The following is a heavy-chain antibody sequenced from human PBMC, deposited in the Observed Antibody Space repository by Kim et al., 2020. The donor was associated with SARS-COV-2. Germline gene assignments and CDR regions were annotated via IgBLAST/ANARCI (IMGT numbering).Heavy chain of an antibody. Sequence: SQTLSLTCAISGDSVSSNSAAWNWIRQSPSRGLEGLGRTYYRSKWDNDYAVSVKSRITINPDTSKNQFSLQLNSVTPEDTAVYYCARDFRVRAPRGVVTALNAFDIWGQGTMVTVSS. D-gene: IGHD2-21*02. CDR2: TYYRSKWDN. V-gene: IGHV6-1*01. J-gene: IGHJ3*02. CDR3: ARDFRVRAPRGVVTALNAFDI. CDR1: GDSVSSNSAA.